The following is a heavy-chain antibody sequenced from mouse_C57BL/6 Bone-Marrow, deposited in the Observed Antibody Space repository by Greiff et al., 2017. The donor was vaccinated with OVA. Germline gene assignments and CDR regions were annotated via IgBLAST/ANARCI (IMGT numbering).Heavy chain of an antibody. Sequence: QVTLKVSGPGILQPSQTLSLTCSFSGFSLSTFGMGVSWIRQPSGKDLEWLAHIYWDDDKHYNPSLKSQLIISKDTSNNQVFLKITTVDTVDTATYYCAPPIYYDYDVVAYWGQGTLVTVSA. J-gene: IGHJ3*01. CDR2: IYWDDDK. CDR1: GFSLSTFGMG. CDR3: APPIYYDYDVVAY. V-gene: IGHV8-6*01. D-gene: IGHD2-4*01.